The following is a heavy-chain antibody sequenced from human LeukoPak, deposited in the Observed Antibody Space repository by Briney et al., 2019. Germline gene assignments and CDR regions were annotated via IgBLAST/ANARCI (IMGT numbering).Heavy chain of an antibody. D-gene: IGHD6-13*01. CDR1: GGSFSGYY. CDR2: INHSGST. V-gene: IGHV4-34*01. Sequence: PSETLSLTCAVYGGSFSGYYWSWIRQPPGKGLEWIGEINHSGSTNYNPSLKSRVTISVDTSKNQFSLKLSSVTAADTAVYYCARDFLHSSSWYGWFFDYWGQGTLVTVSS. CDR3: ARDFLHSSSWYGWFFDY. J-gene: IGHJ4*02.